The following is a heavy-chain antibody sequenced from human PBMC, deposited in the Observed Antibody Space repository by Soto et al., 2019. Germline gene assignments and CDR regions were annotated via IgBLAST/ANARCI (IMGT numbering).Heavy chain of an antibody. D-gene: IGHD1-1*01. CDR1: GYTFTGYY. Sequence: GASVKVSCKASGYTFTGYYMHWVRQAPGQGLEWMGGIIPPFDTPYSVQKFQGRVTMTADESTSTVYMELSSLRSEDGAVYYCAAGGKHGYIKWGQGTQVTVSS. J-gene: IGHJ4*02. CDR2: IIPPFDTP. CDR3: AAGGKHGYIK. V-gene: IGHV1-69*13.